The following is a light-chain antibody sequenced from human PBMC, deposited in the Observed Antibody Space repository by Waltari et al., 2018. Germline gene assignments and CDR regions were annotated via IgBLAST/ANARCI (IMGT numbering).Light chain of an antibody. CDR2: STN. CDR1: SSNVGSNP. V-gene: IGLV1-44*01. Sequence: QSVLTQPPSASGTPGQRVTISCSGRSSNVGSNPVYWYRQLPGTAPKLLIYSTNQRPSGVPNRFSGSKSGTSASLAISRLQSEDETDYYCATWDDNLNAVVFGGGTKLTVL. J-gene: IGLJ3*02. CDR3: ATWDDNLNAVV.